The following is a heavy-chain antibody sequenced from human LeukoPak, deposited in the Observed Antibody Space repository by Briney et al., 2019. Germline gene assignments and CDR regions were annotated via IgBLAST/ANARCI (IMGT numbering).Heavy chain of an antibody. CDR3: ARDSGSSWSGTFDP. CDR1: GGSFSGYY. V-gene: IGHV4-34*01. J-gene: IGHJ5*02. D-gene: IGHD6-13*01. CDR2: INHSGST. Sequence: PSETLSLTCAVYGGSFSGYYWSWIRQPPGKGLEWIGEINHSGSTNYNPSLKSRVTISVDTSKNQFSLKLSSVTAADTAVYYCARDSGSSWSGTFDPWGQGTLVTVSS.